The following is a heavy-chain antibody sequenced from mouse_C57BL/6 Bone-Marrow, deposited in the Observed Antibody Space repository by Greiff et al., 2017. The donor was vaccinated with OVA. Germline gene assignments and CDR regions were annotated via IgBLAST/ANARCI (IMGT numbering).Heavy chain of an antibody. CDR2: ISSGGSYT. V-gene: IGHV5-6*01. D-gene: IGHD2-3*01. J-gene: IGHJ3*01. Sequence: EVQLVESGGDLVKPGGSLKLSCAASGFTFSSYGMSWVRQTPDKRLEWVATISSGGSYTYYPDSVKGRFTSSRDNAKNTLYLQMSSLKSEDTAMYYCARRWLLFAYWGQGTLVTVSA. CDR3: ARRWLLFAY. CDR1: GFTFSSYG.